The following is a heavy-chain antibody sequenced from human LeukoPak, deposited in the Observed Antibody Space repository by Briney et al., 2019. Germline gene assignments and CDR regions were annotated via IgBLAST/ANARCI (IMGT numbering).Heavy chain of an antibody. J-gene: IGHJ4*02. CDR1: GYTFTGYY. D-gene: IGHD2-15*01. Sequence: ASVKVSCKASGYTFTGYYMHWVRQAPGQGLEWMGWINPNSGGTNYAQKFQGRVTMTRDTSISTAYMELSRLRSDDTAVYYCARAPLGYCSGGSCYPRDWGQGTLVTVSS. V-gene: IGHV1-2*02. CDR2: INPNSGGT. CDR3: ARAPLGYCSGGSCYPRD.